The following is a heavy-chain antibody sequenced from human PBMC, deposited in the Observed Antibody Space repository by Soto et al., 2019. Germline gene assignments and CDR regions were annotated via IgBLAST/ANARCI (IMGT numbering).Heavy chain of an antibody. CDR2: IYYSGST. J-gene: IGHJ4*02. CDR1: AGSISRYY. CDR3: ARDSGSYLGYFDY. Sequence: SQNLSLTSTVSAGSISRYYWSWIRQPPGKGLEWIGYIYYSGSTNYNPSLKSRVTISVDTSKNQFSLKLSSVTAADTAVYYCARDSGSYLGYFDYWGQGTLVTVS. D-gene: IGHD1-26*01. V-gene: IGHV4-59*01.